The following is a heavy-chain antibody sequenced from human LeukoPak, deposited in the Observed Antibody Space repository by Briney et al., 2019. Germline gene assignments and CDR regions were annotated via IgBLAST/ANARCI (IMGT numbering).Heavy chain of an antibody. J-gene: IGHJ3*02. D-gene: IGHD2-15*01. V-gene: IGHV3-23*01. Sequence: GGSLRLSCAASGFTFSFYPMHWVRQAPGKGLEWVSGISGSGGSTHYADSVKDRFTISRDNSKNTLYLQMNSLRAEDTAVYYCAKETVVVVAATPDAFDIWGQGTMVTVSS. CDR2: ISGSGGST. CDR1: GFTFSFYP. CDR3: AKETVVVVAATPDAFDI.